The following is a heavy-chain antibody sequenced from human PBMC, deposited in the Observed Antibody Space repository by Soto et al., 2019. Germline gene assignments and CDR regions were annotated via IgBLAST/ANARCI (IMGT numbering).Heavy chain of an antibody. J-gene: IGHJ4*02. CDR1: GGSISGYY. CDR3: ARATMADKAGPLRLGELSYYFDY. D-gene: IGHD3-16*02. CDR2: INHSGST. Sequence: PSETLSLTCAVYGGSISGYYLSWIRQPPGKGLEWIGEINHSGSTNYNPSLKSRVTISVDTSKNQFSLKLSSVTAADTAVYYCARATMADKAGPLRLGELSYYFDYWGQGTLVTVSS. V-gene: IGHV4-34*01.